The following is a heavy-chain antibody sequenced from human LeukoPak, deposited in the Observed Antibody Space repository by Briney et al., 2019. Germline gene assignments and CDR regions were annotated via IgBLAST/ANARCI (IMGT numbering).Heavy chain of an antibody. CDR1: GGSISSYY. Sequence: SETLSLTCTVSGGSISSYYWSWIRQPAGKGLEWVGRIYTSGRTNYNPSLKSRVTMSLDTSKNQFSLKLSSVTAADTAVYYCARGSPGARAFDYWGQGTLVTVSS. CDR3: ARGSPGARAFDY. CDR2: IYTSGRT. V-gene: IGHV4-4*07. D-gene: IGHD3-10*01. J-gene: IGHJ4*02.